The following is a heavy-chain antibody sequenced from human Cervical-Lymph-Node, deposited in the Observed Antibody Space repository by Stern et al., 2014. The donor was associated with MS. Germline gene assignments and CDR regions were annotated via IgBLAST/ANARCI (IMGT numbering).Heavy chain of an antibody. Sequence: QFTLKESGPTLVRPTQTLSLTCTFSGFSLTLTGEAVAWIRQPPGKALEWLALIYWDDDKVYSPSLKNRIALTKDTSRHQVVFTLTNMDPMDTATYYCARRGSPNHGEYFFDSWGQGILVTVSS. CDR3: ARRGSPNHGEYFFDS. V-gene: IGHV2-5*02. CDR1: GFSLTLTGEA. CDR2: IYWDDDK. D-gene: IGHD2/OR15-2a*01. J-gene: IGHJ4*02.